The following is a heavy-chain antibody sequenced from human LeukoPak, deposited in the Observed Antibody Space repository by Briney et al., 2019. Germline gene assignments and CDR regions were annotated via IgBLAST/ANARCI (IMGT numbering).Heavy chain of an antibody. Sequence: PGGSLRLSCAASGFPFSTYWMHWVRQTPGRGLEWVSRIKTDGRTTTYADSVKGRFTISRDNAKNTLYLQMNSLRVEDTAVYYCATGQTDSRYYFDYWGQGSLVTVS. D-gene: IGHD1-14*01. CDR1: GFPFSTYW. CDR3: ATGQTDSRYYFDY. CDR2: IKTDGRTT. J-gene: IGHJ4*01. V-gene: IGHV3-74*01.